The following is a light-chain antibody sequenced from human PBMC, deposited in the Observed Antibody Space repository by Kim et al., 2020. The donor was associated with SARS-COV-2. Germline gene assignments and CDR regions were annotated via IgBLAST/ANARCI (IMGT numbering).Light chain of an antibody. V-gene: IGLV6-57*01. CDR3: QSYDSSPWV. CDR1: SGSIASNY. CDR2: EDN. Sequence: LTQPHSVSESPGKTVTISCTRSSGSIASNYVQWYQQRPGSSPTTVIYEDNQRPSGVPDRFSGSIDSSSNSASLTISGLKTEDEADYYCQSYDSSPWV. J-gene: IGLJ3*02.